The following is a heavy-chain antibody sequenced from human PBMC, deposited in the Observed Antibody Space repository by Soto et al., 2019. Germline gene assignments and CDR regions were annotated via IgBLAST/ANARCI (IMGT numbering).Heavy chain of an antibody. Sequence: QVQLVQSGGEVKKPGASVKVSCKASGYTFSSHGISWVRQAPGQGLEWMGWISADNGDTNYAQKLQGRVTVTTDTSTSTAYMELRSLRSEDTAVYYCARMVRGSNIDYYHYRDVWGKGTTVTVSS. J-gene: IGHJ6*03. CDR2: ISADNGDT. V-gene: IGHV1-18*01. D-gene: IGHD3-10*01. CDR1: GYTFSSHG. CDR3: ARMVRGSNIDYYHYRDV.